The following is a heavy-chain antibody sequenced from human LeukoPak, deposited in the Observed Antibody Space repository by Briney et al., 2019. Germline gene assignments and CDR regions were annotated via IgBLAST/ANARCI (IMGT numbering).Heavy chain of an antibody. J-gene: IGHJ4*02. CDR1: GGSISSFY. V-gene: IGHV4-59*08. CDR3: ARQTAAAGTFHFDY. Sequence: SETLSLTCTFSGGSISSFYWSWIRQPPGKGLEWIGYMYYTGSTNYNPSLKSRVTISVDTSKNQFSLKLTSLTAADTAVYYCARQTAAAGTFHFDYWGQGTLVTISS. CDR2: MYYTGST. D-gene: IGHD6-13*01.